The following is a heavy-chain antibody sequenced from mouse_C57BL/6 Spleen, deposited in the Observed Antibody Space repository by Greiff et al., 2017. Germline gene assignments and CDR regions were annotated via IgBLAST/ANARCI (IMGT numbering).Heavy chain of an antibody. V-gene: IGHV1-82*01. CDR1: GYAFSSYS. CDR2: INPGDGDT. J-gene: IGHJ2*01. CDR3: ARWAVVASYGY. D-gene: IGHD1-1*01. Sequence: VKLQESGAELVKPGASVKISCKASGYAFSSYSMNWVKQRPGKGLEWIGRINPGDGDTNYNGKFKGKATLTADKSSSTAYMQLSSLTSEDSAVYFCARWAVVASYGYWGQGTTLTVSS.